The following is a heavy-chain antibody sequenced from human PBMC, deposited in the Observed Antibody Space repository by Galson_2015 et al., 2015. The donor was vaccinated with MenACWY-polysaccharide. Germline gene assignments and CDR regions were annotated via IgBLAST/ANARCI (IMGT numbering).Heavy chain of an antibody. CDR3: ARAGAKYCRGGNCFFNWFDP. Sequence: SLRLSCAASGFTFSNYAMSWVRQAPGKGLVWVSRTNGDGGATDYADSVKGRFTISRDNAKNTLYLQMNSLRAEDTAVYYCARAGAKYCRGGNCFFNWFDPWGQGTLVTVSS. CDR1: GFTFSNYA. D-gene: IGHD2-15*01. J-gene: IGHJ5*02. V-gene: IGHV3-74*01. CDR2: TNGDGGAT.